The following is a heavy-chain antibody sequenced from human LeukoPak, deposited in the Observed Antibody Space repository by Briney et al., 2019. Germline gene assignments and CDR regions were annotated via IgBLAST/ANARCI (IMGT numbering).Heavy chain of an antibody. J-gene: IGHJ4*02. Sequence: SVKVSCKASGYTFTSYGISWVRQAPGQGLEWMGRIIPIFGTANYAQKFQGRVTITADESTSTAYMELSSLRSEDTAVYYCASSPFPYSAPGLFDYWSQGTLVTVSS. V-gene: IGHV1-69*13. CDR2: IIPIFGTA. D-gene: IGHD1-26*01. CDR1: GYTFTSYG. CDR3: ASSPFPYSAPGLFDY.